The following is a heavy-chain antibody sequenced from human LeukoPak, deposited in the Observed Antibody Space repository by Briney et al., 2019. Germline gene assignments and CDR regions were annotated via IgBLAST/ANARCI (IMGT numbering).Heavy chain of an antibody. CDR1: GYSISSGYY. CDR2: IYHSGST. V-gene: IGHV4-38-2*02. Sequence: KPSETLSLICSVSGYSISSGYYWGWIRQPPGKGLEWIGSIYHSGSTYYNPSLKSRVIISVDRSKNQFSLKLSSVTAADTAVYYCARIPHTVVRGGLHLQRADYWGQGTLVTVSS. CDR3: ARIPHTVVRGGLHLQRADY. J-gene: IGHJ4*02. D-gene: IGHD1-1*01.